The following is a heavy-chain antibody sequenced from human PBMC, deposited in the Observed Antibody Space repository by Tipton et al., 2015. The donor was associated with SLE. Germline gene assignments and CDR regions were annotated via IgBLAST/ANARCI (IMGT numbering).Heavy chain of an antibody. V-gene: IGHV4-39*07. Sequence: TLSLTCTVSGGSISSSSYYWGWIRQPPGKGLEWIGSIYHSGSTYYNPSLKSRVTISVDTSKNQFSLKLSSVTAADTAVYYCARGFGEFDYWGQGTLVTVSS. J-gene: IGHJ4*02. CDR1: GGSISSSSYY. CDR2: IYHSGST. D-gene: IGHD3-10*01. CDR3: ARGFGEFDY.